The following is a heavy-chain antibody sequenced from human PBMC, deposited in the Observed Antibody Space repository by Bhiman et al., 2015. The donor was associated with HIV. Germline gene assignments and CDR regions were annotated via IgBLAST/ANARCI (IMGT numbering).Heavy chain of an antibody. V-gene: IGHV3-21*03. D-gene: IGHD6-13*01. CDR2: ISSSSSYI. CDR3: AREYAGTGYYGMDL. J-gene: IGHJ6*02. Sequence: EVQLVESGGVVVQPGGSLRFSCAASGFTFRTYSMNWVRQAPGKGLEWVSSISSSSSYIYYADSVKGRFTISRDNAKNSLYLQMNSLRAEDTGVYYCAREYAGTGYYGMDLWGQGTTVTVSS. CDR1: GFTFRTYS.